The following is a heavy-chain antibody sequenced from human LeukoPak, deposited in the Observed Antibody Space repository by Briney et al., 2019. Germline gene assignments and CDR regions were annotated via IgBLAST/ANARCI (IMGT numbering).Heavy chain of an antibody. V-gene: IGHV4-59*08. CDR2: VDYSGST. D-gene: IGHD4-17*01. J-gene: IGHJ5*02. CDR1: GAPLNNYY. Sequence: SETLSLTCTVSGAPLNNYYWNWVRQPPGKELEWIGNVDYSGSTRYNPSLKSRATMSLDSSKNQFSLRLTSVTAADMAVYYCAMQVGIYGDYNNWFDPWGQGARVTVSP. CDR3: AMQVGIYGDYNNWFDP.